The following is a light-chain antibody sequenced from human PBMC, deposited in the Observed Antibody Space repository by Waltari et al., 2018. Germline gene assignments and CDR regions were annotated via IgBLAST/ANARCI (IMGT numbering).Light chain of an antibody. Sequence: ETVLTQSPGTLSLSPGEGATLSCRASQSVNSNYLTWDQQKPGQAPRLLIYDTSRRATGIPDRFSGSGSGTDFTLNISRLEPEDFAVYYCQQYGDSLWTFGQGTKVEI. CDR3: QQYGDSLWT. CDR2: DTS. V-gene: IGKV3-20*01. J-gene: IGKJ1*01. CDR1: QSVNSNY.